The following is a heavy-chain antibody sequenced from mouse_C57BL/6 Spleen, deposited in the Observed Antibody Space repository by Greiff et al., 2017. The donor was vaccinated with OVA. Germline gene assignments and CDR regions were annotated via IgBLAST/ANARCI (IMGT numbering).Heavy chain of an antibody. D-gene: IGHD2-2*01. J-gene: IGHJ4*01. CDR2: ISDGGSYT. Sequence: EVMLVESGGGLVKPGGSLKLSCAASGFTFSSYAMSWVRQTPEKRLEWVATISDGGSYTYYPDNVKGRFTISRDNAKTNLYLQLSHLKSEDTAMYYCARALVYAMDYWGQGTSVTVSS. CDR3: ARALVYAMDY. V-gene: IGHV5-4*03. CDR1: GFTFSSYA.